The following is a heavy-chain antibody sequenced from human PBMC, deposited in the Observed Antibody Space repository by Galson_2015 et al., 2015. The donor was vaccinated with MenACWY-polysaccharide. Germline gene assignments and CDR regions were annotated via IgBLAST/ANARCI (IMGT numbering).Heavy chain of an antibody. CDR1: GFTFSSYA. D-gene: IGHD2-15*01. CDR2: ISGSGGST. V-gene: IGHV3-23*01. CDR3: AKDPGGIVVVVASSIRGY. Sequence: SLRLSCAASGFTFSSYAMSWVRQAAGKGLEWVSAISGSGGSTYYANSVKGRITISRDNSKNTLYLQMNSLRAEDTAVYYSAKDPGGIVVVVASSIRGYWGQGTLVTVSS. J-gene: IGHJ4*02.